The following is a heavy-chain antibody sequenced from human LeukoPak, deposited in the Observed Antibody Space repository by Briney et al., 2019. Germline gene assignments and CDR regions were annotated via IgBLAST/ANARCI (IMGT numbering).Heavy chain of an antibody. CDR2: ICYSGST. Sequence: SEPQSLTCTVYARSITSSSYYSGWIRQPPGKGLEWIGSICYSGSTYYNPSLNSPLTISVDTSKNQFSLKLSSVPAADPAVSNCARDFAWDGFDIWGQGTGVTVSS. CDR1: ARSITSSSYY. D-gene: IGHD3/OR15-3a*01. CDR3: ARDFAWDGFDI. J-gene: IGHJ3*02. V-gene: IGHV4-39*01.